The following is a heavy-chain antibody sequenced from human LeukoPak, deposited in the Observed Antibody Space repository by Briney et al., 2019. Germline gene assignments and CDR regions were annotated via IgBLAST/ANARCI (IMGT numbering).Heavy chain of an antibody. CDR1: GGSISSGDYY. J-gene: IGHJ4*02. D-gene: IGHD1-26*01. Sequence: SETLSLTCTVSGGSISSGDYYWSWIRQPPGKGLEWIGYIYYSGSTYYNPSLKSRVTISVDTSKNQFSLKLSSVTAADTAVYYCARTIVGATLDYWGQGTLVTVSS. CDR3: ARTIVGATLDY. V-gene: IGHV4-30-4*01. CDR2: IYYSGST.